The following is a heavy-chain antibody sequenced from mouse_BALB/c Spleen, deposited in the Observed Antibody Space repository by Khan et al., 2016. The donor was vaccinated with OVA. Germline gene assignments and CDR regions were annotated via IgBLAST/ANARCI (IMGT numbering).Heavy chain of an antibody. CDR1: GYSFSTYY. V-gene: IGHV1S135*01. Sequence: LQQSGPELMKPGASVKISCKASGYSFSTYYIHWVTRSHGKTLEWIGYIDPFNGGSTYNQQFQGKATLTVDKSSSTAYMHLTSLTSEDSAVYYCARHGSTSWFAYWGQGTLVTVSA. D-gene: IGHD1-1*01. CDR2: IDPFNGGS. J-gene: IGHJ3*01. CDR3: ARHGSTSWFAY.